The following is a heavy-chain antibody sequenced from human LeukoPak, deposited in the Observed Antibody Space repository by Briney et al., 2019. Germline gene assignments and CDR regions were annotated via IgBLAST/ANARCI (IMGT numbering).Heavy chain of an antibody. D-gene: IGHD3-22*01. J-gene: IGHJ4*02. CDR1: GFIFSTYG. CDR2: VWYDESND. CDR3: ARGVGYYDSSGTIDY. V-gene: IGHV3-33*01. Sequence: PGRSLRLSCVASGFIFSTYGMHWVRQAPGKGLEWVAVVWYDESNDYYADSVKGRFTISRDNSKNTLYLQMNSLRAEGTAVYYCARGVGYYDSSGTIDYWGQGTLVTVSS.